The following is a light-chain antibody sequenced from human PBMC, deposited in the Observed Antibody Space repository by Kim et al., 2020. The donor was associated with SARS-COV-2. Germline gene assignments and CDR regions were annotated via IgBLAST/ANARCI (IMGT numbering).Light chain of an antibody. V-gene: IGLV3-21*03. J-gene: IGLJ2*01. Sequence: SYELTQPPSVSVAPGKTATITCGGNDIGSKSVHWYQQKPGQAPVLVVFDDSDRPSGIPERFSGSNSGNAATLTISRVEAGDEADYYCQVWDSGDYHVFGGGTKVTVL. CDR3: QVWDSGDYHV. CDR1: DIGSKS. CDR2: DDS.